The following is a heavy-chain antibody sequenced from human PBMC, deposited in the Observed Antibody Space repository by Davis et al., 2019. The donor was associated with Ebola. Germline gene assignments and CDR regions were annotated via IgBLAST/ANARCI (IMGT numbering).Heavy chain of an antibody. Sequence: GESLKISCAASGFTFSSYEMNWVRQAPGKGLEWVSYISSSGSTIYYADSVKGRFTISRDNAKNSLYLQMNSLRVEDTAVYYCARGRAYCGGDCYSDFGYWGQGTLVTVSS. CDR3: ARGRAYCGGDCYSDFGY. CDR2: ISSSGSTI. CDR1: GFTFSSYE. V-gene: IGHV3-48*03. J-gene: IGHJ4*02. D-gene: IGHD2-21*02.